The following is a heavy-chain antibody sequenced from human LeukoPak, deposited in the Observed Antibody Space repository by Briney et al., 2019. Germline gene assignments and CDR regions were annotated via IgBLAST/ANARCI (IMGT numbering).Heavy chain of an antibody. CDR3: ARDGGCSSANCWPEYYFYMDV. D-gene: IGHD2-2*01. CDR1: GNSFSNYI. Sequence: SVTVSCKASGNSFSNYIITWVRQAPGQGLEWMGDIVPVIGRVNYAEKFQDRVTITADASTNTAYLEMNSLKSEDSAVYYCARDGGCSSANCWPEYYFYMDVWGKGTTVIVSS. J-gene: IGHJ6*03. CDR2: IVPVIGRV. V-gene: IGHV1-69*13.